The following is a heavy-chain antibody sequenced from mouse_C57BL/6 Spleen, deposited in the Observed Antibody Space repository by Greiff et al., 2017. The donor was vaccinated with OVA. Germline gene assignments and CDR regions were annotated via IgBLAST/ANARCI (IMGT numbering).Heavy chain of an antibody. J-gene: IGHJ1*03. D-gene: IGHD1-1*01. V-gene: IGHV1-80*01. CDR1: GYAFSSYW. CDR3: ARSEHYYGSSYWDFDV. CDR2: IYPGDGDT. Sequence: VQLQQSGAELVKPGASVKISCKASGYAFSSYWMNWVKQRPGKGLEWIGQIYPGDGDTNYNGKFKGKATLTADKSSSTAYMQLSSLTSEDSAVYFGARSEHYYGSSYWDFDVWGTGTTVTVSS.